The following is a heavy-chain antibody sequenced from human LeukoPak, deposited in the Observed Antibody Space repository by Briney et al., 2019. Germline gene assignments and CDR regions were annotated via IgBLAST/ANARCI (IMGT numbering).Heavy chain of an antibody. D-gene: IGHD3-22*01. CDR1: GGSISGYY. J-gene: IGHJ5*02. Sequence: SETLSLTCTVSGGSISGYYWSWIRQPPGRGLEWIGFVYYSGSTSYNPSLKSRVTISVDASKSQFSLKLTSVTAADTAVYYCARFCNYYDSSGYYYGFDPWGQGTLVTVSS. CDR2: VYYSGST. V-gene: IGHV4-59*01. CDR3: ARFCNYYDSSGYYYGFDP.